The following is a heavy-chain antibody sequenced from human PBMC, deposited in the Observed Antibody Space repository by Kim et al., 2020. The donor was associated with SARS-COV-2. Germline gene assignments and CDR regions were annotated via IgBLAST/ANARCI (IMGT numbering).Heavy chain of an antibody. D-gene: IGHD6-19*01. Sequence: DSVKGRFTISRDNSKNTLYLQMNSLRPEDTAVYYCAKDFVQWRGFFDYWGQGIVVTVSS. V-gene: IGHV3-30*02. J-gene: IGHJ4*02. CDR3: AKDFVQWRGFFDY.